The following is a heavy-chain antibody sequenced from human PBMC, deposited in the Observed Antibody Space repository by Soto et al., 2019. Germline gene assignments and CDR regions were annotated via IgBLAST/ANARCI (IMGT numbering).Heavy chain of an antibody. CDR3: ARDGVYCSGGSCYSWDYYYYGMDV. V-gene: IGHV3-30-3*01. D-gene: IGHD2-15*01. Sequence: GGSLRLSCAASGFTFSSYAMHWVRQAPGKGLEWVAVISYDGSNKYYADSVKGRFTISRDNSKNTLYLQMNSLRAEDTAVYYCARDGVYCSGGSCYSWDYYYYGMDVWGQGTTVTVSS. CDR1: GFTFSSYA. J-gene: IGHJ6*02. CDR2: ISYDGSNK.